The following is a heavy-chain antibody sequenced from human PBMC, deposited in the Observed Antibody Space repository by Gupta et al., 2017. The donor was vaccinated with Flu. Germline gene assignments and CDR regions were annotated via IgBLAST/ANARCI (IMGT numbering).Heavy chain of an antibody. V-gene: IGHV4-4*02. CDR3: ARELEVGGSYYFDY. D-gene: IGHD1-26*01. J-gene: IGHJ4*02. Sequence: SSNWWSWVRQPPGKGLEWIGEIYHSGSTNYNPSLKSRVTISVDKSKNQFSLKLSSVTAADTAVYYCARELEVGGSYYFDYWGQGTLVTVSS. CDR1: SSNW. CDR2: IYHSGST.